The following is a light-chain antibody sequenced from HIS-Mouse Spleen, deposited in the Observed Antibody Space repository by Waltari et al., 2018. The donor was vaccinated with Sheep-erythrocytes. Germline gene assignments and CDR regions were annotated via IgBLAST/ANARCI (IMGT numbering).Light chain of an antibody. J-gene: IGKJ4*01. CDR1: QGIRSY. CDR3: QQYDNLPLT. V-gene: IGKV1D-8*02. CDR2: AAS. Sequence: AIWMTQSPSLLSASTGDRVTISCRMSQGIRSYLAWYQQKPWKAPELLIYAASTLQSGVPSRFSGSGSGTDFTFTISSLQPEDIATYYCQQYDNLPLTFGGGTKVEIK.